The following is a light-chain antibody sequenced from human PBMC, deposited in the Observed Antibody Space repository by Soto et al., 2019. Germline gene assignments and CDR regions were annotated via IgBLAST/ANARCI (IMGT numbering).Light chain of an antibody. CDR2: GAS. CDR1: QSISIN. V-gene: IGKV3-15*01. J-gene: IGKJ1*01. CDR3: QHSDNWPRT. Sequence: EIVMTQSPATLSVSPGERATLSCRASQSISINLAWFQQKPGQAPRLLIFGASTRVTGIPARFSGSGSGTELTLTLSSLQSEDFAVYYCQHSDNWPRTFGQGTKVEIK.